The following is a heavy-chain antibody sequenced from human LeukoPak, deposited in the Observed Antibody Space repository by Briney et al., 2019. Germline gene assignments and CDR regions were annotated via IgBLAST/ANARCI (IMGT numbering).Heavy chain of an antibody. CDR3: ARVRIVVVPAAMDV. Sequence: VVPVKVSCKASGYTFTGYYMHWVRQAPGQGLEWMGWINPNSGGTNYAQKFQGRVTMTRDTSISTAYMELSRLRSDDTAVYYCARVRIVVVPAAMDVWSKGTTVTVSS. D-gene: IGHD2-2*01. CDR1: GYTFTGYY. V-gene: IGHV1-2*02. J-gene: IGHJ6*04. CDR2: INPNSGGT.